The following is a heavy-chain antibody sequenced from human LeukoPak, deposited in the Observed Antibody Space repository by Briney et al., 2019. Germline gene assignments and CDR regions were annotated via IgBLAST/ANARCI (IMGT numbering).Heavy chain of an antibody. D-gene: IGHD3-3*01. Sequence: PGGSLRLSCAASGFTFSSSAMSWVRQAPGKGLEWVSAISNNGGYTYYADSVQGRFTISRDNSKSTLCLQMNSLKTEDTAVYYCTRGSDTIFGVARDGFDSWGQGTLVTVSS. CDR3: TRGSDTIFGVARDGFDS. CDR1: GFTFSSSA. V-gene: IGHV3-23*01. CDR2: ISNNGGYT. J-gene: IGHJ4*02.